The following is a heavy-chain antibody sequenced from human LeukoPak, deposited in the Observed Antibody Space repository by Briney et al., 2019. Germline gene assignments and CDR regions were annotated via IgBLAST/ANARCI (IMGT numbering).Heavy chain of an antibody. CDR1: GFTFSNYW. D-gene: IGHD3-22*01. CDR2: INKDGSEK. V-gene: IGHV3-7*01. CDR3: ARNGLYYYDSCGYFDY. J-gene: IGHJ4*02. Sequence: PGGSLRLSCAASGFTFSNYWMSWVRLAPGKGLEWVANINKDGSEKYYVDSVKGRFTISRDNAQNSLYLQMNSLRAEDTAVYYCARNGLYYYDSCGYFDYWGQGTLVTVSS.